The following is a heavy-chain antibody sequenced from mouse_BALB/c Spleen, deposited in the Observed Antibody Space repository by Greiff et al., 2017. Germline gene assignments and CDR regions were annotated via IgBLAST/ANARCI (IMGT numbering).Heavy chain of an antibody. D-gene: IGHD2-4*01. V-gene: IGHV6-6*02. CDR3: TRLNYDYVYYAMDY. J-gene: IGHJ4*01. CDR1: GFTFSNYW. Sequence: EVKLQESGGGLVQPGGSMKLSCVASGFTFSNYWMNWVRQSPEKGLEWVAEIRLKSNNYASHYAESVKGRFTISRDDSKSSVYLQMNNLRAEDTGIYYYTRLNYDYVYYAMDYWGQGTSVTVSS. CDR2: IRLKSNNYAS.